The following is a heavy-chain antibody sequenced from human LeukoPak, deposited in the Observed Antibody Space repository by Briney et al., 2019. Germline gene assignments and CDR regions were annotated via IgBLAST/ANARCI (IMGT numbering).Heavy chain of an antibody. CDR1: GFTFSSYS. J-gene: IGHJ6*03. CDR3: ARDGTLRYFDFKENYYMDV. V-gene: IGHV3-21*01. Sequence: GGSLRLSCAASGFTFSSYSMNWVRQAPGKGLEWVSSISSSSSYIYYADSVKGRFTISRDNAKNSLYLQMNSLRAEDTAVYYCARDGTLRYFDFKENYYMDVWGKGTTVTVSS. CDR2: ISSSSSYI. D-gene: IGHD3-9*01.